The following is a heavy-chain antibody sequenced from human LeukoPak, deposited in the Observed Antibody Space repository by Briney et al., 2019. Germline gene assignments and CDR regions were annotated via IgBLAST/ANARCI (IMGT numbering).Heavy chain of an antibody. CDR1: GFTFSSYA. D-gene: IGHD3-22*01. V-gene: IGHV3-30*04. J-gene: IGHJ4*02. CDR3: AKEGRAVVTYFDY. CDR2: ISYDGSNK. Sequence: GGSLRLSCAASGFTFSSYAMHWVRQAPGKGLEWVAVISYDGSNKYYADSVKGRFTISRDNSKNTLYLQMNNLRTEDTAVYYCAKEGRAVVTYFDYWGQGTLVTVSS.